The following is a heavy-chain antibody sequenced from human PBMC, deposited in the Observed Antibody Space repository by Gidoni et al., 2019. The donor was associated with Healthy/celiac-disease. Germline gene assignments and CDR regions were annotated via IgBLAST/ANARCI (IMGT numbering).Heavy chain of an antibody. CDR1: GYSIISGYY. V-gene: IGHV4-38-2*02. J-gene: IGHJ4*02. D-gene: IGHD3-10*01. Sequence: QVQLQESGPGLVKPSETLSLTCAVSGYSIISGYYWGWIRQPPGKGLEWIGSFYHSGSTYYNPSLKSRVTISVDTSKNQFSLKLSSVTAADTAVYYCARDPYSGGAVDYWGQGTLVTVSS. CDR2: FYHSGST. CDR3: ARDPYSGGAVDY.